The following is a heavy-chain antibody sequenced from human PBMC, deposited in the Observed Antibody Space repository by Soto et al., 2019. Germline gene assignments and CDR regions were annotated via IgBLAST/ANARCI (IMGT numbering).Heavy chain of an antibody. J-gene: IGHJ4*02. CDR2: IWYDGSNK. D-gene: IGHD4-17*01. Sequence: GGSLRLSCAASGFTFSSYGMHWVRQAPGKGLEWVAVIWYDGSNKYYADPVKGRFTISRDNSKNTLYLQMNSLRAEDTAVYYCARWGNTVTTYYFDYWGQGTLVTVSS. V-gene: IGHV3-33*01. CDR1: GFTFSSYG. CDR3: ARWGNTVTTYYFDY.